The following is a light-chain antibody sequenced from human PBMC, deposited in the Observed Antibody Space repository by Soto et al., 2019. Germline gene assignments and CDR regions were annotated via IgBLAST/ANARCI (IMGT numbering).Light chain of an antibody. V-gene: IGLV2-8*01. Sequence: QSVLTQPPSASGSPGQSVTISCTGTSSDVGGYNYVSWYQQHPGKAPKLMIYEVSKRPSGVPDRFSGSKSGNTASLTVSGLQAEDEADYYCAAWDDSLNGYVLGSGTKVTVL. CDR3: AAWDDSLNGYV. CDR2: EVS. CDR1: SSDVGGYNY. J-gene: IGLJ1*01.